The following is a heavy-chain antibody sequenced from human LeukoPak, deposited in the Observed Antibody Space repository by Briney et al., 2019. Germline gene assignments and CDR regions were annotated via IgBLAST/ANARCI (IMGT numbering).Heavy chain of an antibody. CDR3: SRDWGTAGDISDI. CDR1: GYRFTDFG. J-gene: IGHJ3*02. Sequence: ASVKVSCKAGGYRFTDFGISWLRQAPGQGLEWMGWSSTGNRDPEYAQKFKGRVTVSTDTSTTAAYMELRSLRLDDTALYFCSRDWGTAGDISDIWGQGTMITVSS. V-gene: IGHV1-18*01. D-gene: IGHD1-1*01. CDR2: SSTGNRDP.